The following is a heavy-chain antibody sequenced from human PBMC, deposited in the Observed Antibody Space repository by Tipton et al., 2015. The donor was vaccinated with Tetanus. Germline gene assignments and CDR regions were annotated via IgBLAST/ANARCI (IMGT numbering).Heavy chain of an antibody. CDR2: ISPFNENV. V-gene: IGHV1-18*01. Sequence: QMQLVQSGAEVKKPGASVKVSCKASGYTFTHYGVNWVRQAPGQGLEGMGWISPFNENVNYAEKFRGRLTMTTDRSTGTVSMDLRSLKSDDTAIYYCARGRGLGPHEYFEHWGQGTLVTVSS. CDR3: ARGRGLGPHEYFEH. J-gene: IGHJ5*02. D-gene: IGHD3/OR15-3a*01. CDR1: GYTFTHYG.